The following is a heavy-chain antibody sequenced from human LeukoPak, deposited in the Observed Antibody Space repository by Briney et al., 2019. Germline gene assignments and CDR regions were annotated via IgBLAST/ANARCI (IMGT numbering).Heavy chain of an antibody. CDR2: ISYDGSNK. J-gene: IGHJ4*02. Sequence: GGSLRLSCAASGFTFSSYGMHWVRQAPGKGLEWVAVISYDGSNKYYADSVKGRFTISRDNSKNTLYLQMNSLRAEDTAVYYCAKDLYSGYDFPLDYWGQGTLVTVSS. D-gene: IGHD5-12*01. CDR3: AKDLYSGYDFPLDY. CDR1: GFTFSSYG. V-gene: IGHV3-30*18.